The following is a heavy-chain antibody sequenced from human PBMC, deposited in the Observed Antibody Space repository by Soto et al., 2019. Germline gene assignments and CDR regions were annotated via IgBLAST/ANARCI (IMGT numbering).Heavy chain of an antibody. J-gene: IGHJ4*02. D-gene: IGHD2-2*01. CDR2: ISGSGGSP. V-gene: IGHV3-23*01. CDR1: GFSFSSYT. CDR3: AKARCSSATCYVPDY. Sequence: EVQLLQSGGGLVQPGESLRLSCAASGFSFSSYTMTWVRQAPGKGLEWVSVISGSGGSPYHADSVQGRITISRDNPKNTLYLQMNSLRAEDTAIYYCAKARCSSATCYVPDYWGQGTLVTVSS.